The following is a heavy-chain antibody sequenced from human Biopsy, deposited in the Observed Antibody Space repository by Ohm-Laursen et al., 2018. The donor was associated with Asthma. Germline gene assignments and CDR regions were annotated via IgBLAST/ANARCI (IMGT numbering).Heavy chain of an antibody. V-gene: IGHV3-30*03. Sequence: SLRLSCAAPGFTLTTYAIHWVRQAPGKGLEWVAVISYDGSTKYSADSVKGRFIVSRDISKNILSLQMNSLRPEDTAVYYCARDVVWFREVGGMDVWGQGTTVTVSS. J-gene: IGHJ6*02. D-gene: IGHD3-10*01. CDR3: ARDVVWFREVGGMDV. CDR1: GFTLTTYA. CDR2: ISYDGSTK.